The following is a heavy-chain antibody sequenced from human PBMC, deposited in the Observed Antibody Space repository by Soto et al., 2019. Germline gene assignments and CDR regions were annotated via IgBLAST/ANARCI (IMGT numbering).Heavy chain of an antibody. Sequence: QVQLVESGGGVVQPGRSLRLSCAASGFTVSAYTMHWVRQAPGKGLEWVAVISSDGNHKYYTDSEKGRFTISRDTSTNTLYLQMNSLRAEDTAVYYCTRWEQPLFEYWGQGTLVTVSS. D-gene: IGHD1-26*01. J-gene: IGHJ4*02. V-gene: IGHV3-30-3*01. CDR2: ISSDGNHK. CDR3: TRWEQPLFEY. CDR1: GFTVSAYT.